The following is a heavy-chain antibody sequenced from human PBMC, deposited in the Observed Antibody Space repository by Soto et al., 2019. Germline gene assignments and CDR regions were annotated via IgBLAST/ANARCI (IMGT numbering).Heavy chain of an antibody. CDR1: GFTLSTYT. J-gene: IGHJ4*02. D-gene: IGHD2-21*01. CDR3: AKGFVVTLDY. V-gene: IGHV3-23*01. Sequence: EVQRLESGGGLVQPGGSLRLSCAASGFTLSTYTMSWVRQAPGKGLEWVSAISASFSTYYADSVKGRFTISRDNSKNTLYLQRNSLRAEDTAVYYCAKGFVVTLDYWGQGTLVTVSS. CDR2: ISASFST.